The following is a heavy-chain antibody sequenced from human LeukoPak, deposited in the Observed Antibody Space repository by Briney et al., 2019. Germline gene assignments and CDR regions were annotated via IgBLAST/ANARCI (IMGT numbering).Heavy chain of an antibody. Sequence: SETLSLTCTVSGGSISSYYWSWIRQPPGKGLEWIGEINHSGSTNYNPSLKSRVTISVDTSKNQFSLKLSSVTAADTAVYYCARVYYYDSSGYFEYWGQGTLVTVSS. CDR2: INHSGST. V-gene: IGHV4-34*01. J-gene: IGHJ4*02. CDR1: GGSISSYY. CDR3: ARVYYYDSSGYFEY. D-gene: IGHD3-22*01.